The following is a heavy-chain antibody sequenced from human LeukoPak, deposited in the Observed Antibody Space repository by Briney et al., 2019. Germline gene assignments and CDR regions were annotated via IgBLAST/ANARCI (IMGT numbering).Heavy chain of an antibody. V-gene: IGHV3-23*01. CDR3: AKDHGTYYYDSSGYRFDY. CDR2: ISGSGGST. J-gene: IGHJ4*02. Sequence: GGSLRLSCAASGFTFSSYAMSWVRQAPGKGLEWVSAISGSGGSTYYADSVKGRFTISRDNSKNTPYLQMNSLRAEDTAVYYCAKDHGTYYYDSSGYRFDYWGQGTLVTVSS. CDR1: GFTFSSYA. D-gene: IGHD3-22*01.